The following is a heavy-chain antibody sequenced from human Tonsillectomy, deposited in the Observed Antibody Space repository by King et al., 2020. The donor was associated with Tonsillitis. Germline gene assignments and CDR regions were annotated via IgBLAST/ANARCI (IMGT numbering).Heavy chain of an antibody. CDR3: AKHDHGDYYYYMDV. D-gene: IGHD4-17*01. V-gene: IGHV3-23*04. Sequence: DVQLVESGGGLVQPGGSLRLSCAASGITFSSYAMTWVRQAPGKGLEWVSATGTSGATTYYADSVRGRFTISRDNSKNTLFLQMTSLRAEDTAVYYCAKHDHGDYYYYMDVWGKGTTVTVSS. CDR2: TGTSGATT. J-gene: IGHJ6*03. CDR1: GITFSSYA.